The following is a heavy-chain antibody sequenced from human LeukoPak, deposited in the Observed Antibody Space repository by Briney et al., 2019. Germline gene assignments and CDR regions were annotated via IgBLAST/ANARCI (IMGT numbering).Heavy chain of an antibody. J-gene: IGHJ4*02. CDR1: GFTFNTYA. CDR2: FSIIVST. D-gene: IGHD3-9*01. CDR3: AQGLGYYDILTDYPALDY. V-gene: IGHV3-23*01. Sequence: GGSLRLSCAASGFTFNTYAMSWVRQAPGKGLEWVSVFSIIVSTYYADSVKVRFTISRENSKTTLYLQMNSLRAAEPAVYYCAQGLGYYDILTDYPALDYWGQGTLVTVSS.